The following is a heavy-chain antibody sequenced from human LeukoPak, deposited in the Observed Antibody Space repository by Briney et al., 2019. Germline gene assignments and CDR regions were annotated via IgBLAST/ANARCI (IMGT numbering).Heavy chain of an antibody. CDR1: GGSISSGSYY. V-gene: IGHV4-61*02. CDR3: ARARIAEGWFDP. J-gene: IGHJ5*02. CDR2: IYTSGST. D-gene: IGHD6-13*01. Sequence: PSETLSLTCTVSGGSISSGSYYWSWIRQPAGKGLEWIGRIYTSGSTNYNPSLKSRVTISVDTSKNQFSLKLSSVTAADTAVYYCARARIAEGWFDPWGQGTLVTVSS.